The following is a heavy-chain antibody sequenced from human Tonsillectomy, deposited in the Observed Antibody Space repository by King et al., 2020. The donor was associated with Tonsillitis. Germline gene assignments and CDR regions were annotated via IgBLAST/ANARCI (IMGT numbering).Heavy chain of an antibody. CDR1: GFTFSRFV. Sequence: VQLVESGGGLVQPGGSLRLSCSASGFTFSRFVIHWVRQAPGKGLEYLSAISINGGSTYYADSVKGRFTISRDNSKNTLYLQMSSLSAEDTAVYYCVKARDYYDRSDRTLAFDIWGQGTMVTVSS. D-gene: IGHD3-22*01. CDR3: VKARDYYDRSDRTLAFDI. CDR2: ISINGGST. V-gene: IGHV3-64D*06. J-gene: IGHJ3*02.